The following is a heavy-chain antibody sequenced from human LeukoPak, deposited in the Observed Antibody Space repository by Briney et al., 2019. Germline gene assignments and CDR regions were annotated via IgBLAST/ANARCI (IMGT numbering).Heavy chain of an antibody. CDR3: AREAYYYDSSGYVHDAFDI. CDR2: ISSRSSYI. V-gene: IGHV3-21*01. D-gene: IGHD3-22*01. Sequence: GVSLRLSCAASGFTFSSYSMNWVRQAPGKGLEWVSSISSRSSYIYHADSVKGRFTISRDNAKNSLYLQMNSLRAEDTAVYYCAREAYYYDSSGYVHDAFDIWGQGTVVTVSS. J-gene: IGHJ3*02. CDR1: GFTFSSYS.